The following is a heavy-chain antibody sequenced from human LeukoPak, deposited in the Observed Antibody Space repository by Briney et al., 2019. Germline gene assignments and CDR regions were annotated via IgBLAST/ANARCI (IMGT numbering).Heavy chain of an antibody. D-gene: IGHD1-26*01. Sequence: PGGSLRLSCAASGFTLSSCAMSWVRQAPGKGLEWVSAISGSGAGTFYAASVKGRFTISRDNSKNMLYLQMNSLRAEDTAVYYCAKDGPLVGPYYFDYWGQGTLVTVSS. J-gene: IGHJ4*02. CDR2: ISGSGAGT. CDR3: AKDGPLVGPYYFDY. V-gene: IGHV3-23*01. CDR1: GFTLSSCA.